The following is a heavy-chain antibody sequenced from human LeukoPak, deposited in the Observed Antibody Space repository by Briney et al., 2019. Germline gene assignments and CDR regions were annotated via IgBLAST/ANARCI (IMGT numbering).Heavy chain of an antibody. J-gene: IGHJ5*02. CDR3: ARGTERASWFDP. D-gene: IGHD1-1*01. V-gene: IGHV4-30-2*01. CDR1: GDSISSGGYS. CDR2: IYHSGST. Sequence: SQTPSLTCAVSGDSISSGGYSWSWIRQPPGKGLEWIGYIYHSGSTYYSPSLKSRVTISVDRSKNQFSLKLSSVTAADTAVYYCARGTERASWFDPWGQGTLVTVSS.